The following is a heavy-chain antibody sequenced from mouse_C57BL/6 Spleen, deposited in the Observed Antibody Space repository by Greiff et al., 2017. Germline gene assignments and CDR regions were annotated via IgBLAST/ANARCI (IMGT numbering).Heavy chain of an antibody. CDR1: GYTFTSYW. D-gene: IGHD2-2*01. Sequence: QVQLQQPGAELVRPGSSVKLSCKASGYTFTSYWMHWVKQRPIQGLEWIGNIGPSDSETHYNQKFKDKATLTVDKSSSTAYMQLRSLTSEDSAVYYGARWGYDKYAMDYWGQGTSVTVSS. CDR3: ARWGYDKYAMDY. V-gene: IGHV1-52*01. CDR2: IGPSDSET. J-gene: IGHJ4*01.